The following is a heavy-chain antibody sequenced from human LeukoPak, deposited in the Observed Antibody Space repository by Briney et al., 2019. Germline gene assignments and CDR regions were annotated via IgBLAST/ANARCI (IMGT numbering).Heavy chain of an antibody. D-gene: IGHD1-14*01. CDR3: GRAPEAITLGYYYYMDV. CDR2: ISSSSSYI. CDR1: GFTFSSYS. V-gene: IGHV3-21*04. J-gene: IGHJ6*03. Sequence: TGGSLRLSCAASGFTFSSYSMNWVRQAPGKGLEWVSFISSSSSYIYYADSVKGRFTISRDNAKKSLYLQMNSLRAEDTAVYYCGRAPEAITLGYYYYMDVWGKGTTVTVSS.